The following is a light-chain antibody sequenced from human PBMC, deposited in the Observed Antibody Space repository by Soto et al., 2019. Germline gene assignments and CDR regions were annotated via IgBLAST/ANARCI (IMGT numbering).Light chain of an antibody. Sequence: EIVMTQSPATLSVSPGERVTLSCRASQSVSNNLAWYQQKPGQSPRLVIYGASTRATGLPARFSGSGSGTEFSLTISSLQSEDIAVYYCQQNYDWPPVTFGQGTKLEIK. CDR2: GAS. J-gene: IGKJ2*01. CDR1: QSVSNN. CDR3: QQNYDWPPVT. V-gene: IGKV3-15*01.